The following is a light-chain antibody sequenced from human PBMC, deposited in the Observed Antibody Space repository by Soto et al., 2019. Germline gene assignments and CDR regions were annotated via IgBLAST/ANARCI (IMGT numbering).Light chain of an antibody. CDR1: RDISTW. CDR3: HQANSFPRT. J-gene: IGKJ1*01. V-gene: IGKV1-12*01. CDR2: KAS. Sequence: DTLMTQSPSSVSASIGDRVILTCRASRDISTWLAWYQQKPGQAPKLLTSKASNLQSGVPSRFSGSGSGRDFTLTISALQPDDFATYFCHQANSFPRTFGQGTTVAIK.